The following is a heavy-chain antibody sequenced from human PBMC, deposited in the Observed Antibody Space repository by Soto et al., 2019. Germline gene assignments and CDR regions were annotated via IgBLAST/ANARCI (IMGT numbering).Heavy chain of an antibody. CDR1: GGTFSSYA. V-gene: IGHV1-69*01. CDR2: IIPIFGTA. Sequence: QVQLVQSGAEVKKPGSSVKVSCKASGGTFSSYAISWVRQAPGQVLEWMGGIIPIFGTANYAQKFQGRVTITADESTSTAYMELSSLRSEDTAVYYCARAGQWLVGWWFDPWGQGTLVTVSS. D-gene: IGHD6-19*01. CDR3: ARAGQWLVGWWFDP. J-gene: IGHJ5*02.